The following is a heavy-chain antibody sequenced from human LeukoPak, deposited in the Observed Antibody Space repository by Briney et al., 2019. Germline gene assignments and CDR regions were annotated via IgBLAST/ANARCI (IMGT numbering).Heavy chain of an antibody. CDR3: ARGVVRYFDY. CDR2: ISSSSSYI. J-gene: IGHJ4*02. V-gene: IGHV3-21*01. Sequence: GGSLRLSCAASGFTFSGYSMNWVRQAPGKGLEWVSSISSSSSYIYYADSVKGRFTISRDNARNSLYLQMNSLRAEDTAVYYCARGVVRYFDYWGQGALVTVSS. D-gene: IGHD3-9*01. CDR1: GFTFSGYS.